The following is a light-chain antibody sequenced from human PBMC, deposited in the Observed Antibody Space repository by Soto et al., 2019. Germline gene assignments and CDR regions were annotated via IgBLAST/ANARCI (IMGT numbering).Light chain of an antibody. CDR2: SNN. Sequence: QSVLTQPPSASGTPGQTVFISCSGSSSNIGGTNYAYWYQQLPGAAPKLLMHSNNLRPSGVPERISGSKFGTAAPLAISGLRSEDEAVYYCASWDDRLGAVIFGGGTKLTVL. V-gene: IGLV1-47*02. CDR3: ASWDDRLGAVI. J-gene: IGLJ2*01. CDR1: SSNIGGTNY.